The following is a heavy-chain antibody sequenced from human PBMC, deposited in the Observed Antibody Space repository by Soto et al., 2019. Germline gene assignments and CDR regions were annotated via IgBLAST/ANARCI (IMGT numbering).Heavy chain of an antibody. CDR3: AREGSFTMVRGEDYYGMDV. D-gene: IGHD3-10*01. CDR2: INHSGST. Sequence: SETLSLTCAVYGGSFSGYYWSWIRQPPGKGLEWIGEINHSGSTNYNPSLKSRVTISVDTSKNQFSLKLSSVTAADTAVYYCAREGSFTMVRGEDYYGMDVWGQGTTVTVSS. V-gene: IGHV4-34*01. CDR1: GGSFSGYY. J-gene: IGHJ6*02.